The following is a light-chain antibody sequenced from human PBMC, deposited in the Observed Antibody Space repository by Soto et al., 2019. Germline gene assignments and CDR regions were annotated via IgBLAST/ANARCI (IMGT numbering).Light chain of an antibody. V-gene: IGLV4-69*01. Sequence: QPVLTQSPSASASLGASVKLTCTLSSGHSSYAIAWHQQQPEKGPRYLMNLNSDGSHSKGDGIPDRFSGSSSGAERYLTISSLQSEDEADYYCKTWGTGILVFGGGTKLTVL. CDR2: LNSDGSH. J-gene: IGLJ2*01. CDR3: KTWGTGILV. CDR1: SGHSSYA.